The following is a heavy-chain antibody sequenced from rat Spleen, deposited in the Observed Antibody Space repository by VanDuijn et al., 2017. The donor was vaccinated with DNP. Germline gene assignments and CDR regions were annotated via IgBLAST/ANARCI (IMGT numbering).Heavy chain of an antibody. J-gene: IGHJ4*01. V-gene: IGHV5-17*01. CDR1: GFTFSDYA. CDR2: ISYDGSST. CDR3: ARPDA. Sequence: EVQLVESGGGLVQPGNSLKLSCADSGFTFSDYAMAWVRQSPKKALEWVATISYDGSSTNYRDSVKGRFTVSRDNAKSILYLQMDSLRSEDTATYYCARPDAWGQGTSVTVSS.